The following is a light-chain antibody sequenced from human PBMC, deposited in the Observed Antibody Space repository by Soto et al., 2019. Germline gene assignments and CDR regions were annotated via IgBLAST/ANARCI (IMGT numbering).Light chain of an antibody. J-gene: IGKJ4*01. CDR2: GAS. CDR1: QSVSSN. V-gene: IGKV3-15*01. CDR3: QQYNNWPLT. Sequence: MTQSPSSVSASVGDRVTITCRASQSVSSNLAWYQQKPGQAPRLLIYGASTRATGIPARFSGSGSGTEFTLTISSLQSEDFAVYYCQQYNNWPLTFGGGTKVDIK.